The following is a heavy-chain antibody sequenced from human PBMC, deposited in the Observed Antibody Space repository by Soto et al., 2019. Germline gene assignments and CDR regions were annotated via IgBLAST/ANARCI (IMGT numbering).Heavy chain of an antibody. V-gene: IGHV3-9*01. CDR1: GFTFDDYA. J-gene: IGHJ4*02. CDR3: AKGGYDFWSGYNY. D-gene: IGHD3-3*01. Sequence: EVQLVESGGGLVQPGRSLRLSCAASGFTFDDYAMHWVRQAPGKGLEWVSGISWNSGSIGYADSVKGRFTISRDNAKNSLYLQMNSLRAEDTALCYCAKGGYDFWSGYNYWGQGTLVTVSS. CDR2: ISWNSGSI.